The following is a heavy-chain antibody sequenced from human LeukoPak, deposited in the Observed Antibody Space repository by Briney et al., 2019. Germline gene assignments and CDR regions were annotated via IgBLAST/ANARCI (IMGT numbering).Heavy chain of an antibody. CDR1: GYTITDYY. CDR3: AGVASTTRRHDAFDI. D-gene: IGHD1-1*01. CDR2: INPNSGGT. Sequence: GASVKVSCKASGYTITDYYIHWVRQAPGQGLEWMGWINPNSGGTILAQKFQGRVTMTRDTSINTAYMELSSLRSDDTAVYYCAGVASTTRRHDAFDIWGQGTMVTVSS. V-gene: IGHV1-2*02. J-gene: IGHJ3*02.